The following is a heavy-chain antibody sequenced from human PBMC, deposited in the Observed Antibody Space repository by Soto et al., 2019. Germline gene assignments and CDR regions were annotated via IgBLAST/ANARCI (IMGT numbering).Heavy chain of an antibody. D-gene: IGHD3-22*01. CDR3: ARVSKYYYDSSGPLNAFDI. J-gene: IGHJ3*02. Sequence: XGSLRLSYAASGFTCSSYSMNWVRQAPGKGLEWVSYISSSSSTIYYADSVKGRFTISRDNAKNSLYLQMNSLRDEDTAVYYCARVSKYYYDSSGPLNAFDIWGQGTMVTVSS. V-gene: IGHV3-48*02. CDR2: ISSSSSTI. CDR1: GFTCSSYS.